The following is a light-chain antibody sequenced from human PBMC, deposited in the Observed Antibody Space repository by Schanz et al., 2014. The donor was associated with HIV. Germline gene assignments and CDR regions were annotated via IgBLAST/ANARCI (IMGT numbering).Light chain of an antibody. CDR1: SGDVGSYNY. CDR3: SSYTSSSYCV. V-gene: IGLV2-14*03. J-gene: IGLJ1*01. Sequence: QSALTQPASVSGSPGQSISISCTGTSGDVGSYNYVSWYQQHPGKAPKLMIYDVSNRPSGVSSRFSGSKSGNTASLTISGLQAEDEADYYCSSYTSSSYCVFGTGTKLTVL. CDR2: DVS.